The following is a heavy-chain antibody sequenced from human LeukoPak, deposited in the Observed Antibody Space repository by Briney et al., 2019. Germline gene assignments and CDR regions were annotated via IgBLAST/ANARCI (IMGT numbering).Heavy chain of an antibody. CDR1: GYTFSMYY. V-gene: IGHV1-46*01. Sequence: ASVKVSCKASGYTFSMYYMHWVRQAPGQGLEWMGIINPSGETTAYAQRFQGRVTMTSDTSTNTLYMERSSLRSEDTAVYYCARGGDYGDYFEYWGQGTLVTVSS. J-gene: IGHJ4*01. CDR2: INPSGETT. D-gene: IGHD4-17*01. CDR3: ARGGDYGDYFEY.